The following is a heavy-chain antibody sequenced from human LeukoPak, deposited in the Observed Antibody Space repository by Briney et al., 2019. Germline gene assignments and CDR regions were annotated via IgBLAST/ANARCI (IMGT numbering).Heavy chain of an antibody. V-gene: IGHV4-59*01. D-gene: IGHD6-6*01. CDR3: ARLATPSTMAARGRSWFES. Sequence: SESLSLTCTVAGGSTSIYYWSWIRQPPGGGRGWIGYIYYCESTNYNRTLKCRVTISVDTSKNQFSLKLSSVTAADRAVYYCARLATPSTMAARGRSWFESWGQGTLVTVSS. CDR1: GGSTSIYY. J-gene: IGHJ5*01. CDR2: IYYCEST.